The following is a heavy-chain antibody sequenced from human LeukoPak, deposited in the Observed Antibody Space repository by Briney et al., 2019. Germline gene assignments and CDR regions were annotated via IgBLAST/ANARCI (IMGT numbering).Heavy chain of an antibody. CDR1: GFSLSTSGVG. CDR3: AHSMVAELELPPTYWYFDL. CDR2: IYWNDDK. Sequence: KGSGPTLVKPTQTLTLTCTFSGFSLSTSGVGVGWIRQPPGKALEWLALIYWNDDKRYSPSLKSRLTITKDTSKNQVVLTMTNMDPVDTATYYCAHSMVAELELPPTYWYFDLWGRGTLVTVSS. D-gene: IGHD1-7*01. J-gene: IGHJ2*01. V-gene: IGHV2-5*01.